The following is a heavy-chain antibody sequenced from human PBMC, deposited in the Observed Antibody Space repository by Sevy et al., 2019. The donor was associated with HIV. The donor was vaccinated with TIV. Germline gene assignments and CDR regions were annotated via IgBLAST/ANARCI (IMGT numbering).Heavy chain of an antibody. D-gene: IGHD1-26*01. J-gene: IGHJ1*01. Sequence: SSPTLVNPTQTLALTCTFSGSSLYISRVGVAWIRQPPGKAVEWLAFIYWDDDEHYSPSLKNRLTITKGTSKNQVVLTITTMDPVDTATYFCAVFPSGHDVPFFESWGHGLLVTVSS. CDR2: IYWDDDE. CDR3: AVFPSGHDVPFFES. V-gene: IGHV2-5*02. CDR1: GSSLYISRVG.